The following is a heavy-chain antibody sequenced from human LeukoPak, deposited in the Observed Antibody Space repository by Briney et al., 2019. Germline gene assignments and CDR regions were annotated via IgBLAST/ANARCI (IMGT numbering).Heavy chain of an antibody. V-gene: IGHV1-2*02. Sequence: GASVKVSCKASGYTFTGYYIHWVRQAPGQGLEWMGWINPNSGDTMYAQTFQGRVTMTGDTSINTGYMELSRLKSDNTAVYYCARDGSPAIAIFVMIITNWFDPWGQGTLVTVSS. CDR2: INPNSGDT. J-gene: IGHJ5*02. D-gene: IGHD3-3*01. CDR1: GYTFTGYY. CDR3: ARDGSPAIAIFVMIITNWFDP.